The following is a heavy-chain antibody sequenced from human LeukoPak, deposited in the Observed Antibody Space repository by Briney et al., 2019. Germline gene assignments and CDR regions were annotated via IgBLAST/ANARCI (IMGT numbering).Heavy chain of an antibody. CDR1: GGSFSGYY. CDR3: ARVGNYYDSSGYPAGPPFDY. Sequence: RPSETLSLTCAVYGGSFSGYYWSWIRQPPGKGLEWIGEINHSGSTNYNPSLKSRVTISVDTSKNQFSLKLSSVTAADTAAYYCARVGNYYDSSGYPAGPPFDYWGQGTLVTVSS. J-gene: IGHJ4*02. V-gene: IGHV4-34*01. D-gene: IGHD3-22*01. CDR2: INHSGST.